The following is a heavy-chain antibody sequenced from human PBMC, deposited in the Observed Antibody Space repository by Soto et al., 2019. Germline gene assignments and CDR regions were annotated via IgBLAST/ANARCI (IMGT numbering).Heavy chain of an antibody. V-gene: IGHV4-39*01. CDR3: ARYEVKGTFGGPQHTAYHYGMDV. Sequence: SETLSLTCTVSGGSISSSSYYWGWIRQPPGKGLEWIGSIYYSGSTYYNPSLKSRVTISVDTSKNQFSLKLSSVTAADTAVYYCARYEVKGTFGGPQHTAYHYGMDVWGQGTTVTVSS. J-gene: IGHJ6*02. D-gene: IGHD3-16*01. CDR2: IYYSGST. CDR1: GGSISSSSYY.